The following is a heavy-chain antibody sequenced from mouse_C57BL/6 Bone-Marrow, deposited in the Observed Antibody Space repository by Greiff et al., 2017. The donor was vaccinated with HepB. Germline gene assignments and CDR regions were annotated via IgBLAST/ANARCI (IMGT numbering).Heavy chain of an antibody. CDR2: ISNGGGST. Sequence: EVKLMESGGGLVQPGGSLKLCCAASGFTFSDYYMYWVRQTPEKRLEWVAYISNGGGSTYYPDTVKGRFTISRDNAKNTLYLQMSRLKSEDTAMYYCARQGKRRWYFDVWGTGTPATVSS. CDR3: ARQGKRRWYFDV. J-gene: IGHJ1*03. CDR1: GFTFSDYY. V-gene: IGHV5-12*01. D-gene: IGHD2-12*01.